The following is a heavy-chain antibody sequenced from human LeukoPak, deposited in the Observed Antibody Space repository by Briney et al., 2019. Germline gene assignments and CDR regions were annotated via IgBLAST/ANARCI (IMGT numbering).Heavy chain of an antibody. CDR1: GFTFSHYG. CDR2: IRYDGSNK. D-gene: IGHD3-9*01. CDR3: AKDSSVGYSDWLAPGGDPYYMDV. V-gene: IGHV3-30*02. J-gene: IGHJ6*03. Sequence: GGSLRLSCAASGFTFSHYGMHWVRQAPGKGLEWVAFIRYDGSNKPYADSVKGRFTISRDNSKNTLYLQMNSLRAEDTAVYYCAKDSSVGYSDWLAPGGDPYYMDVWGKGTTVTSSS.